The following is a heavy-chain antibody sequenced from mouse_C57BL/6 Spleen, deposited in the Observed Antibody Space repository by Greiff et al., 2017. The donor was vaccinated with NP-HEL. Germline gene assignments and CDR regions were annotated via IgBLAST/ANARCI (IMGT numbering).Heavy chain of an antibody. CDR2: ISSGSSTI. V-gene: IGHV5-17*01. CDR3: ATYSSGWFAY. CDR1: GFTFSDYG. J-gene: IGHJ3*01. D-gene: IGHD3-2*02. Sequence: EVNLVESGGGLVKPGGSLKLSCAASGFTFSDYGMHWVRQAPEKGLEWVAYISSGSSTIYYADTVKGRFTISRDNAKNTLFLQMTSLRSEDTAMYYCATYSSGWFAYWGQGTLVTVSA.